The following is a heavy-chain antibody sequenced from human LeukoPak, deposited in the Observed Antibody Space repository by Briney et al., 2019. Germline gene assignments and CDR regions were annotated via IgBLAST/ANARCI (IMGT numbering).Heavy chain of an antibody. CDR2: INPNSGGT. Sequence: ASVKVSCKASGYTFTGYYMHWVRQAPGQGLEWMGWINPNSGGTNYAQKFQGRVTMTRDTSISTAYMELSRLRSDDTAVYYCARDRIGYSYGYFDYWGQGTLVTVSS. CDR1: GYTFTGYY. D-gene: IGHD5-18*01. CDR3: ARDRIGYSYGYFDY. J-gene: IGHJ4*02. V-gene: IGHV1-2*02.